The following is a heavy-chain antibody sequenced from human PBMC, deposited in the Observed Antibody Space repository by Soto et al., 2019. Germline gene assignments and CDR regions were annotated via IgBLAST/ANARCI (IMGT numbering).Heavy chain of an antibody. D-gene: IGHD6-19*01. CDR2: IYYSGST. CDR1: GGSISSYY. J-gene: IGHJ6*02. CDR3: ARGVAVAGLYYYYYYGMDV. V-gene: IGHV4-59*01. Sequence: QVQLQESGPGLVKPSETLSLTCTVSGGSISSYYWSWIRQPPGKGLEWIGYIYYSGSTNYNPSLKRRVTISVDTSKNLLSLKLSSVTAADTGVYYCARGVAVAGLYYYYYYGMDVWGQGTTVTVSS.